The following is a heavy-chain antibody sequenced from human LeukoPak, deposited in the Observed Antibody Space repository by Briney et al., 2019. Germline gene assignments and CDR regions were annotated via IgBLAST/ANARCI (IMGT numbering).Heavy chain of an antibody. V-gene: IGHV3-74*01. CDR1: GFTFSSSW. Sequence: GGSLRLSCAASGFTFSSSWMTWVRQAPGKGLVWVSRINSDGITTTYADSVKGRFTISRDNAKNTLYLQMNSLRAEDTAVYYCARDLGEYYDTSDNWFDPWGQGTLVTVSS. D-gene: IGHD3-22*01. CDR2: INSDGITT. J-gene: IGHJ5*02. CDR3: ARDLGEYYDTSDNWFDP.